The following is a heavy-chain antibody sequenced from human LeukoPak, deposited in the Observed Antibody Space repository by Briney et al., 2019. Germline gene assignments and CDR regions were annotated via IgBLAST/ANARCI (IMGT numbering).Heavy chain of an antibody. J-gene: IGHJ6*02. CDR3: ARGGDYRGYDHTMDV. CDR2: ISYDGINK. V-gene: IGHV3-30-3*01. Sequence: GGSLRLSCAASGFTFSNYAMQWVRQAPGKGLEWVGVISYDGINKYYADSVKGRFTISRDNSKNTLYLQMNSLSAEDTAVFYCARGGDYRGYDHTMDVWGQGTPVTVSS. D-gene: IGHD4-17*01. CDR1: GFTFSNYA.